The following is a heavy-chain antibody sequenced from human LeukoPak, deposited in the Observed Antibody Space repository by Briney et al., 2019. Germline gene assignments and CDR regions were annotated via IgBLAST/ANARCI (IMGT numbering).Heavy chain of an antibody. CDR2: IYTSGST. D-gene: IGHD2-8*01. Sequence: PSQTLSLTCTVSGGSISSGSYYWSWIRQPAGKGLEWIGRIYTSGSTNYNPSLKSRVTISVDTSKNQFSLKLSSVTAADTAVYYCAAMVYAKDDCYYYGMDVWGQGTTVTVSS. CDR3: AAMVYAKDDCYYYGMDV. J-gene: IGHJ6*02. CDR1: GGSISSGSYY. V-gene: IGHV4-61*02.